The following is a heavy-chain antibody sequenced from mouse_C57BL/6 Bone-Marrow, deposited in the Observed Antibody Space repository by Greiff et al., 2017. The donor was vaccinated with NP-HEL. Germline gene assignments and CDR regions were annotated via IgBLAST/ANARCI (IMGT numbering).Heavy chain of an antibody. D-gene: IGHD1-1*01. CDR3: TLTTVVAN. CDR1: GFNIKDDY. V-gene: IGHV14-4*01. Sequence: VQLQQSGAELVRPGASVKLSCTASGFNIKDDYMHWVKQRPEQGLEWIGWIDPENGDTEYDSKFPGKATITADTSSNTAYLQLSSLTSEDTAVYCCTLTTVVANWGQGTTLTVSS. CDR2: IDPENGDT. J-gene: IGHJ2*01.